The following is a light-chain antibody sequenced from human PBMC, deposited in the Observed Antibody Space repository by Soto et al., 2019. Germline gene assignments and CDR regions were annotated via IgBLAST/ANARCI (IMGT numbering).Light chain of an antibody. J-gene: IGKJ1*01. Sequence: EIVMTQSPATLSVSXXXRATLSCRASQSVSSNLAWYQQKPGQAPRLLIYGASTRATGIPARFSGSGSGTEFTLTISSLQSEDFAVYYCQQYNNWPPWTFGQGNKVEIK. CDR2: GAS. CDR1: QSVSSN. V-gene: IGKV3-15*01. CDR3: QQYNNWPPWT.